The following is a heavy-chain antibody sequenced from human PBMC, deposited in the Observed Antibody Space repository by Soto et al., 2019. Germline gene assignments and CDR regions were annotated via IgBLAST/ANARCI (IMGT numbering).Heavy chain of an antibody. CDR1: GFTFSSYA. D-gene: IGHD3-3*01. V-gene: IGHV3-23*01. Sequence: HPGGSVRLSCAASGFTFSSYAMSWVRQAPGKGLEWVSAISGSGGSTYYADSVKGRFTISRDNAKNSLYLQMNSLRAEDTAVYYCARVVNDFWSGANYYMDVWGKGTTVTVSS. CDR3: ARVVNDFWSGANYYMDV. J-gene: IGHJ6*03. CDR2: ISGSGGST.